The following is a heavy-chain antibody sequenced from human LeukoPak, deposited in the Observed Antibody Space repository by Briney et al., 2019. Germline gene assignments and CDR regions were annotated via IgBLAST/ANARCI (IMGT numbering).Heavy chain of an antibody. CDR1: GFTFSSYA. V-gene: IGHV3-30*07. Sequence: GGSLRLSCAASGFTFSSYAMHWVREAPGKGLEWVAVISYDGSEKYYADSVKGRFTISRDNSKNTLFLQMNNMRAEDTAVYYCARDPNGDYVGAFEMWGPGTKVTVS. J-gene: IGHJ3*02. CDR2: ISYDGSEK. D-gene: IGHD4-17*01. CDR3: ARDPNGDYVGAFEM.